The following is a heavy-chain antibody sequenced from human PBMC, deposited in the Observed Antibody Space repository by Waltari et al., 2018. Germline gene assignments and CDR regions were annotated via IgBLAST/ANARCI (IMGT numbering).Heavy chain of an antibody. V-gene: IGHV4-59*12. J-gene: IGHJ3*02. CDR3: ARTAITYYDFWSGPDAFDI. D-gene: IGHD3-3*01. Sequence: QVQLQESGPGLVKPSETLSLTCTVSGGSISSYYWSWIRQPPGKGLEWIGYIYYSGSTNYNPSLKSRVTISVDTSKNQFSLKLSSVTAADTAVYYCARTAITYYDFWSGPDAFDIWGQGTMVTVSS. CDR2: IYYSGST. CDR1: GGSISSYY.